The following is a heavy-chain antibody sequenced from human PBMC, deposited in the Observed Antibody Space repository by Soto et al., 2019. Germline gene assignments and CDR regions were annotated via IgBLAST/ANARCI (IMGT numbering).Heavy chain of an antibody. CDR1: GFSFSDHY. V-gene: IGHV3-72*01. J-gene: IGHJ4*02. CDR2: IRKNVNGYTT. D-gene: IGHD2-8*02. Sequence: GGSLRLSCAASGFSFSDHYMDWVRQAPGKGLEWVGRIRKNVNGYTTEYAASVKGRFIISRDDSRKSLDLQMNSLKTEDTAVYYCARVGCTGSTCSGYFGHWGQGTPVTVS. CDR3: ARVGCTGSTCSGYFGH.